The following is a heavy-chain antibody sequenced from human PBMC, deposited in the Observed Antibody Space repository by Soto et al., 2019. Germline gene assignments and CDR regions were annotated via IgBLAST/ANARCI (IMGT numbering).Heavy chain of an antibody. CDR2: IYHSGDT. Sequence: QLQLRESGSGLVKPSQTLSLTCTVSGDSISSGGYSWNWIRQPPGKGLEWIGYIYHSGDTDYNPSLNGPLTVTVDSSNTQLSLKLRSVTAADTAVYYGARDARSGYSLEYWGQGTLVTVSS. V-gene: IGHV4-30-2*01. J-gene: IGHJ4*02. D-gene: IGHD3-22*01. CDR3: ARDARSGYSLEY. CDR1: GDSISSGGYS.